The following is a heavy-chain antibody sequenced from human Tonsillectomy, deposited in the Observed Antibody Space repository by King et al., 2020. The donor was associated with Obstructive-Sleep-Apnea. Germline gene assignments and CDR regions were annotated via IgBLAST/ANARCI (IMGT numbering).Heavy chain of an antibody. CDR2: IIPIVDIA. CDR3: ARPPEDSSAYYYEAYYIMDV. Sequence: HVQLVQSGAEVKKPGSSVKVSCKASGGTFSNYGISWVRQAPGQGLEWMGGIIPIVDIANYAQKFQGRVTITADKSTSTAYMELSSLRSEDTAVYYCARPPEDSSAYYYEAYYIMDVWGQGTTVTVSS. D-gene: IGHD3-22*01. CDR1: GGTFSNYG. J-gene: IGHJ6*02. V-gene: IGHV1-69*10.